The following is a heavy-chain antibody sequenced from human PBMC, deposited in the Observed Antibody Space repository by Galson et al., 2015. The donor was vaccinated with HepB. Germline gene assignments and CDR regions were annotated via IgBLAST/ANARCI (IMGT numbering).Heavy chain of an antibody. J-gene: IGHJ3*01. CDR2: IKSDGSAS. Sequence: SLRLSCAVSGFTFHDSWVTWVRQAPGKGLEWVANIKSDGSASNNVDSLHGRFTISRENAKKSVYLQMNSQSAKDTAVSFFARIRFTWTNRGTHDFLDFWGEGTLVTVSS. D-gene: IGHD1/OR15-1a*01. V-gene: IGHV3-7*03. CDR3: ARIRFTWTNRGTHDFLDF. CDR1: GFTFHDSW.